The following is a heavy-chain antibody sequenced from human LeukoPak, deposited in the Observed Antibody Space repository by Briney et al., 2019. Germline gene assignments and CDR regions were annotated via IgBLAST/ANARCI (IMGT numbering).Heavy chain of an antibody. V-gene: IGHV4-59*08. D-gene: IGHD3-22*01. Sequence: SETLSLTCTVSGGSISSYYRSWIRQPPGKGLEWIGYIYYSGSTNYNPSLKSRVTMSVDPSNNQFSLNLRSVTAADTALYYCARRCYYDGSGYLEWGQGTLLSVSS. J-gene: IGHJ1*01. CDR1: GGSISSYY. CDR3: ARRCYYDGSGYLE. CDR2: IYYSGST.